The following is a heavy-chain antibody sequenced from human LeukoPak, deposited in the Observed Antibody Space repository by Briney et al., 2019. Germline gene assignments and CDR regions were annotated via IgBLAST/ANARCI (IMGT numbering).Heavy chain of an antibody. Sequence: SETLSLTCAVSGYSISSGYYWGWIRQPPGKGLEWIGSIYHSGSTYYNPSLKSRVTISVDTSETQFSPKLSSVTAADTAVYDCASVSAQLLFYYYYYYMDVWGKGTTVTVSS. CDR2: IYHSGST. V-gene: IGHV4-38-2*01. J-gene: IGHJ6*03. CDR3: ASVSAQLLFYYYYYYMDV. CDR1: GYSISSGYY. D-gene: IGHD2-2*01.